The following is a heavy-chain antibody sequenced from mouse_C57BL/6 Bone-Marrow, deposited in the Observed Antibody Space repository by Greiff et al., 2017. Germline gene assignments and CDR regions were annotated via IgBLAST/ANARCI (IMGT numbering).Heavy chain of an antibody. J-gene: IGHJ4*01. Sequence: EVKLVESGGGLVQSGRSLRLSCATSGFTFSDFYMEWVRQAPGKGLEWIAASRNKANDYTTEYSASVKGRFIVSRDTSQSILYLQMNALRAEDTAIYYCARDYYSYAMDYWGQGTSVTVSS. D-gene: IGHD2-12*01. CDR2: SRNKANDYTT. CDR1: GFTFSDFY. V-gene: IGHV7-1*01. CDR3: ARDYYSYAMDY.